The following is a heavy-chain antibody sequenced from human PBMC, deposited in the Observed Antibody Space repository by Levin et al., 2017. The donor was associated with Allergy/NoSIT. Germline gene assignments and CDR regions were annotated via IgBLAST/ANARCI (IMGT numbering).Heavy chain of an antibody. CDR2: IYFGGST. V-gene: IGHV4-31*03. CDR3: ARGGHFGDYGDY. D-gene: IGHD4-17*01. CDR1: GGSVSSGGYY. Sequence: LRLSCSVSGGSVSSGGYYWSWIRQHPGKGLEWIVYIYFGGSTYYNPSLKSRVTISSDTSKNQFSLELMSLISDDTAVYYCARGGHFGDYGDYWGPGTVVTVSS. J-gene: IGHJ4*02.